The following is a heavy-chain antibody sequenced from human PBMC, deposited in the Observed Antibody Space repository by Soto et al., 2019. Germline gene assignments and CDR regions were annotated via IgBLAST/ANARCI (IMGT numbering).Heavy chain of an antibody. CDR3: GRRGALYGSRSDNYSGMDV. CDR1: GGSISSSSYY. Sequence: SETLSLTCTVSGGSISSSSYYWGWIRQPPGKGLEWIGTISYSGSTYYNPSLKSRVTMSGDTSNNQFSLKLSSVTAADTAVYNCGRRGALYGSRSDNYSGMDVWGLGTTVTVSS. J-gene: IGHJ6*02. D-gene: IGHD3-10*01. V-gene: IGHV4-39*01. CDR2: ISYSGST.